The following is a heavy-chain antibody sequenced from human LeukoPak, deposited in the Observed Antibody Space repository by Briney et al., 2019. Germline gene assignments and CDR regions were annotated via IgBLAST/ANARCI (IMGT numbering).Heavy chain of an antibody. J-gene: IGHJ4*02. V-gene: IGHV3-21*01. CDR1: GFTFSSYS. CDR2: ISSSSSYI. D-gene: IGHD2-2*01. CDR3: ARGKARGVGTPRLYYFDY. Sequence: PGGSLRLSCAASGFTFSSYSMNWVRQAPGKGLEWVSSISSSSSYIYYADSVKGRFTISRDNAKNSLYLQMNSLRAEDTAVYYCARGKARGVGTPRLYYFDYWGQGTLVTVSS.